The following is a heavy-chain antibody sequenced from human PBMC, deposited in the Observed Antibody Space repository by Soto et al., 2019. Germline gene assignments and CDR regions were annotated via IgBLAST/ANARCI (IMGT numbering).Heavy chain of an antibody. J-gene: IGHJ6*02. CDR1: GGTFSNYA. V-gene: IGHV1-69*01. CDR2: IIPLFDTT. D-gene: IGHD4-4*01. Sequence: QVQLLQSGAEVKKPGSSVKVSCKASGGTFSNYAISWVRQAPGQGLEWMGGIIPLFDTTNYAQKFQVRVTITADDSTSTASMELNSLRFEDTAGYYCARARSPTVTRTGSTFYYYGMDVWGQGTTVTVSS. CDR3: ARARSPTVTRTGSTFYYYGMDV.